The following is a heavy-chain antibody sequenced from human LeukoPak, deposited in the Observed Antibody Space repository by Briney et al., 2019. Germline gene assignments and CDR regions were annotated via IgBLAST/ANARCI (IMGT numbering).Heavy chain of an antibody. J-gene: IGHJ6*02. CDR3: ATDWTVVGDYYYGMDV. D-gene: IGHD4-23*01. V-gene: IGHV1-69*01. CDR2: IIPIFGTA. CDR1: GGTFSSYA. Sequence: GASVKVSCKASGGTFSSYAISWVRQAPGQGLEWMGGIIPIFGTANYAQKFQGGVTITADESTSTAYMELSSLRSEDTAVYYCATDWTVVGDYYYGMDVWGQGTTVTVSS.